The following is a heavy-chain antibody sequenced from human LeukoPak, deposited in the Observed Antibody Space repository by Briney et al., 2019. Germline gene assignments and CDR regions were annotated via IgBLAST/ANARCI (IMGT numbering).Heavy chain of an antibody. CDR1: GVTFSSYA. D-gene: IGHD3-22*01. V-gene: IGHV3-30-3*01. CDR3: ARGWDYDSSGYYDY. J-gene: IGHJ4*02. Sequence: GGSVRLSCAASGVTFSSYAMHWVRQAPSKGLEWVAVISYDGSNKYYADSVKGRFTISRDNSKNTLYLQMNSLRAEDTAVYYCARGWDYDSSGYYDYWGQGTLVTVSS. CDR2: ISYDGSNK.